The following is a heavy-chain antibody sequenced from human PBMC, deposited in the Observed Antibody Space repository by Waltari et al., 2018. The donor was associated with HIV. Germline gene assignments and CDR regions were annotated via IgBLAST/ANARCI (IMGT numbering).Heavy chain of an antibody. D-gene: IGHD6-13*01. J-gene: IGHJ3*02. CDR1: GYNFTSYG. CDR2: TRSYKGKT. Sequence: QVQLVQSGAEVKKPGASVKVSCKASGYNFTSYGISWVRQAPGQGLEWMGWTRSYKGKTNHAQKLQGKVTMTTHTSTSTAYMELRSLRSDDAAVYYCARGFMARIAAAGHAFDIWGQGTMVTVSS. CDR3: ARGFMARIAAAGHAFDI. V-gene: IGHV1-18*01.